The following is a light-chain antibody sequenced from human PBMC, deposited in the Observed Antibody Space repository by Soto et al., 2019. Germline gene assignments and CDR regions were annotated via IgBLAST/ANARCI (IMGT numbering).Light chain of an antibody. CDR3: QHRGT. Sequence: DIQMTQSPSTLSASVGDRVTITCRASQSISTWLAWYQQQPGKAPKLLMYRASTLESGVPSRFSGSGSGTEFTLTISSLQPDDSATYYCQHRGTFGQGTKVEIK. V-gene: IGKV1-5*03. J-gene: IGKJ1*01. CDR1: QSISTW. CDR2: RAS.